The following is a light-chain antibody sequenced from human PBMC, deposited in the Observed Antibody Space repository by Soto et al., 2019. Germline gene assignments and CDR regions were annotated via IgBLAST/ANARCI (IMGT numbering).Light chain of an antibody. J-gene: IGLJ1*01. CDR2: EVS. Sequence: QSALTQPASVSGSPGQSITISCTGTSSDVGGYNYVSWYQQHPGKAPQLMIYEVSNRPSGVSDRFSGSKSGNTASLTVSGLQAEDEADYYCNSYTSSSTLVFGTGTKVTVL. CDR1: SSDVGGYNY. V-gene: IGLV2-14*01. CDR3: NSYTSSSTLV.